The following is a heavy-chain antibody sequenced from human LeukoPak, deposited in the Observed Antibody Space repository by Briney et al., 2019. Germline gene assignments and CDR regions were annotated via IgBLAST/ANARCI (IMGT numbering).Heavy chain of an antibody. CDR2: INHSGST. CDR1: GESFSGYH. J-gene: IGHJ5*02. V-gene: IGHV4-34*01. CDR3: ARGLGIFGVSWFDP. Sequence: SETLSLTCTVYGESFSGYHWSWIRQPPGKGLEWIGEINHSGSTNCNPSLKSRVTISVDTSKNQFSLKLTSVTAADTAVYYCARGLGIFGVSWFDPWGQGTLVTVSS. D-gene: IGHD3-3*01.